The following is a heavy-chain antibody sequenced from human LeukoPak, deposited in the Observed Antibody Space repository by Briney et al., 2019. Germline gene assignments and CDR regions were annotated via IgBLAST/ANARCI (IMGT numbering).Heavy chain of an antibody. Sequence: PSETLSLTCTVSGGSISSGGYYWSWIRQHPGKGLEWIGYIYYSGSTYYNPSLKSRVTISVDTSKNQFSLRLSSVTAADTAVYYCARYKFHNYFDPWGQGTLVVVSS. CDR1: GGSISSGGYY. V-gene: IGHV4-31*03. D-gene: IGHD5-24*01. J-gene: IGHJ5*02. CDR3: ARYKFHNYFDP. CDR2: IYYSGST.